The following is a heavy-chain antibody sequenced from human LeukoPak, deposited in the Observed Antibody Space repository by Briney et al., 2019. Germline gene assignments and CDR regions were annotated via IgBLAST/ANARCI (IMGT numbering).Heavy chain of an antibody. D-gene: IGHD6-13*01. J-gene: IGHJ4*02. Sequence: PGGSLRLSCAASGFTFSDYYMSWIRQAPGKGLEWVSYISSSSSYTNYADSVKGRFTISRDNAKNSQYLQMNSLRAEDTAVYYCARDGAAAADPYFDYWGQGTLVTVSS. CDR1: GFTFSDYY. CDR2: ISSSSSYT. V-gene: IGHV3-11*06. CDR3: ARDGAAAADPYFDY.